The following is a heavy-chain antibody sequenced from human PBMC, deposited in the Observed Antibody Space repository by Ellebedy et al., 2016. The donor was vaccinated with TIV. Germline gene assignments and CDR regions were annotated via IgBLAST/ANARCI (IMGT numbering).Heavy chain of an antibody. D-gene: IGHD6-19*01. V-gene: IGHV3-21*01. CDR3: ARRQWPHYFDY. J-gene: IGHJ4*02. CDR2: ISSSSSYI. CDR1: GSIFSDYY. Sequence: GESLKISCAASGSIFSDYYMNWVRQAPGKGLEWVSSISSSSSYIYYADSVKGRFTISRDNAKNSLYLQMNSLRAEDTAVYYCARRQWPHYFDYWGQGTLVTVSS.